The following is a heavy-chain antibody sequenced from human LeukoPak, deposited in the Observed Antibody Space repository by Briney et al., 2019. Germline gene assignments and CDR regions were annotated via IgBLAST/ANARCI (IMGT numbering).Heavy chain of an antibody. CDR1: GGSNTCTSYY. CDR2: IYYSGST. V-gene: IGHV4-39*01. D-gene: IGHD6-13*01. Sequence: PSETLSLTCTVSGGSNTCTSYYWRWIRQPPGKGLEWIGSIYYSGSTYYNPSLKSRVTISVDTSKNQFSLKLSSVNAADTAVYYCVQVPSIAAAGTPQLDFWGKGILVTVSS. CDR3: VQVPSIAAAGTPQLDF. J-gene: IGHJ4*02.